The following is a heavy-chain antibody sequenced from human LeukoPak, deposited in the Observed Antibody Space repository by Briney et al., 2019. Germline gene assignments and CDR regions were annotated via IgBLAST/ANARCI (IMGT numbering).Heavy chain of an antibody. CDR2: INWNGGST. Sequence: GGSLRLSCAASGFTFSSYGMSWVRQAPGKGLEWVSGINWNGGSTGYADSVKGRFTISRDNAKNSLYLQMNSLRAEDTALYYCARELTLIAVASSAFDIWGQGTMVTVSS. J-gene: IGHJ3*02. CDR1: GFTFSSYG. CDR3: ARELTLIAVASSAFDI. D-gene: IGHD6-19*01. V-gene: IGHV3-20*04.